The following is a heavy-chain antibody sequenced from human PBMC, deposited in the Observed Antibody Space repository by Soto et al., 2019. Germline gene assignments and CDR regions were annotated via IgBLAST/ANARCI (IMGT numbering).Heavy chain of an antibody. Sequence: QVQLVQSGAEVKKPGSSVKVSCKASGGTFSSYAISWVRQAPGQGLEWMGGIIPIFGTANYAQKFQGRVTITADESTSTAYMELSSLRSDDTAVYYCARARGDADYGDPRGNAFDIWGQGTMVTVSS. V-gene: IGHV1-69*01. CDR1: GGTFSSYA. CDR3: ARARGDADYGDPRGNAFDI. D-gene: IGHD4-17*01. CDR2: IIPIFGTA. J-gene: IGHJ3*02.